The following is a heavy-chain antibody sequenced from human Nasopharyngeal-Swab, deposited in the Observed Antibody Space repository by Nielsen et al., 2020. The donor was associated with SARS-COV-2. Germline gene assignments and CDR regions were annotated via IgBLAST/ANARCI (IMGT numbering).Heavy chain of an antibody. D-gene: IGHD2-21*02. CDR2: IIHSGST. J-gene: IGHJ3*02. Sequence: WIRQPPGKGLEWIGEIIHSGSTNYNPSLKSRVTISVDTSKNQFSLKLSSATDADTAVYYCARSCRVVTAIRFAFDIWGQGTMVTVSS. V-gene: IGHV4-34*12. CDR3: ARSCRVVTAIRFAFDI.